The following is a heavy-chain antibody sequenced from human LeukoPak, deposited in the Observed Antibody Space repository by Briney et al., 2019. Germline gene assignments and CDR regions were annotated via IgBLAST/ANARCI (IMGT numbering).Heavy chain of an antibody. V-gene: IGHV5-51*01. Sequence: GESLKISCKGSGYSFTSYWIGWVRQMPGKGLEWMGIIYPGDSDTRYSPSFQGQVTISADKSISTAYLQWSSLKASDTAIYYCARLGRLGYYYYGMDVWGQGTTVTVSS. CDR3: ARLGRLGYYYYGMDV. CDR1: GYSFTSYW. J-gene: IGHJ6*02. D-gene: IGHD3-9*01. CDR2: IYPGDSDT.